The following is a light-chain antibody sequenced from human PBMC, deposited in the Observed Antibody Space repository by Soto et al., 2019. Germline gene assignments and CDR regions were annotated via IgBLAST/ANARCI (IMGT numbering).Light chain of an antibody. CDR3: QQYKSYSRT. J-gene: IGKJ1*01. Sequence: EIVMAQSPAALSVSPGERATRSCRAGQNVCNNLVWYQQKPGQAPRLLIYGASTRAAGIPDRFSGSGSGTEFTLTISSLEPDDFATYYCQQYKSYSRTFGQGTKVDI. CDR1: QNVCNN. CDR2: GAS. V-gene: IGKV3-15*01.